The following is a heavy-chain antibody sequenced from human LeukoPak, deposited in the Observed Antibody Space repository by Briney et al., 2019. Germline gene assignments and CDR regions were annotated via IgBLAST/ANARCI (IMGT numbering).Heavy chain of an antibody. V-gene: IGHV3-74*01. CDR1: GFTFSSYW. D-gene: IGHD2-2*01. CDR2: INSDGSST. J-gene: IGHJ5*02. Sequence: PGGSLRLSCAASGFTFSSYWMHWVRQAPGKGLVWVSRINSDGSSTSYADSVKGRFTISRDNAKNTPYLQMNSLRAEDTAVYYCARDAYCSSTSCHLYNWFDPWGQGTLVTVSS. CDR3: ARDAYCSSTSCHLYNWFDP.